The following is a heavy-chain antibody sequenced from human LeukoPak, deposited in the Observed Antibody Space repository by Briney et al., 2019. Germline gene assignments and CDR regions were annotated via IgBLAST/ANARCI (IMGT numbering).Heavy chain of an antibody. V-gene: IGHV1-3*01. Sequence: GASVKVSCMASGYTFTSYAMHWVRQAPGQRLEWMGWINAGNGNTKYSQKFQGRVTITRDTSASTAYMELSSLRSEDTAVYYCARGRGLYYFDYWGQGTLVTVSS. CDR3: ARGRGLYYFDY. CDR1: GYTFTSYA. J-gene: IGHJ4*02. CDR2: INAGNGNT. D-gene: IGHD3/OR15-3a*01.